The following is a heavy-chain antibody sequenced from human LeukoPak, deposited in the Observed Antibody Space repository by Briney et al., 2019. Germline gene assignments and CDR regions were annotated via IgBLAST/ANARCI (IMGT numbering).Heavy chain of an antibody. CDR1: GYSISSGYY. CDR2: IYHSGST. V-gene: IGHV4-38-2*01. Sequence: SETLSLTCAVSGYSISSGYYWGWIRQPPGKGLEWIGSIYHSGSTYYNPFLKSRVTISVDTSKNQFSLKLSSVTAADTAVYYCARHGENPTPEYYYYYYMDVWGKGTTVTVSS. D-gene: IGHD1-14*01. CDR3: ARHGENPTPEYYYYYYMDV. J-gene: IGHJ6*03.